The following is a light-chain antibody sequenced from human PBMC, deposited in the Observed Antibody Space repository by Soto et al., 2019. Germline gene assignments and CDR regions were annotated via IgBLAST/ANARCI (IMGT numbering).Light chain of an antibody. V-gene: IGLV2-23*01. CDR2: EGT. CDR3: CSYAGSGHYV. CDR1: SSDVGSYNL. J-gene: IGLJ1*01. Sequence: QSALTQPASVSGSPGQSITISCTGTSSDVGSYNLVSWYQQHPGKAPKFMIYEGTKRPSGVSNRFSGSKSGNTASLTISGLQAEDEADYYCCSYAGSGHYVFGTGTKLTVL.